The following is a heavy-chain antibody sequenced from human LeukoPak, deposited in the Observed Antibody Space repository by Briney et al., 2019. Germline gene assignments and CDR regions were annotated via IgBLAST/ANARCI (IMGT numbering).Heavy chain of an antibody. Sequence: PSETLSLTCTVSGGSISSYYWSWIRQPPGKGLEWIGYIYYSGMTNYNPSLKSRVTISLDTSKNQFSLKLSSVTAGDTAVYYCASADYDDYYIDFWGQGTLVTVSS. V-gene: IGHV4-59*01. CDR2: IYYSGMT. CDR3: ASADYDDYYIDF. CDR1: GGSISSYY. J-gene: IGHJ4*02. D-gene: IGHD4-17*01.